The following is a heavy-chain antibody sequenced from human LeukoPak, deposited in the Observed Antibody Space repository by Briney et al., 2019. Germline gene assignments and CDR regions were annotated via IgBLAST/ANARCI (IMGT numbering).Heavy chain of an antibody. J-gene: IGHJ6*02. Sequence: ASVKVSCKASGYTFTSYYMHRVRQAPGQGLEWMGIINPSGGSTSYAQKFQGRVTMTRDTSTSTVCMELSSLRSEDTAVYYCARDADLEYGMDVWGQGTTVTVSS. D-gene: IGHD1-1*01. CDR2: INPSGGST. V-gene: IGHV1-46*01. CDR1: GYTFTSYY. CDR3: ARDADLEYGMDV.